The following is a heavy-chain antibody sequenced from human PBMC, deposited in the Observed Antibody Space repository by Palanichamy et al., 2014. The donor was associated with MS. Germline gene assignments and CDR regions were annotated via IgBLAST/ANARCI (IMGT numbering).Heavy chain of an antibody. D-gene: IGHD6-13*01. CDR2: ISYDGSNK. CDR3: AKDKVAAAGTGTFDY. CDR1: GFTFSSYG. J-gene: IGHJ4*02. Sequence: QVQLVESGGGVVQPGRSLRLSCAASGFTFSSYGMHWVRQAPGKGLEWVAVISYDGSNKYYADSVKGRFTTSRDNSKNTLYLQMNSLRAEDTAVYYCAKDKVAAAGTGTFDYWGQGTLVTVSS. V-gene: IGHV3-30*18.